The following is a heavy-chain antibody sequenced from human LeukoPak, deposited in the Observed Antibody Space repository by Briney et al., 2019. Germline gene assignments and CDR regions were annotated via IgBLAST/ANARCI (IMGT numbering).Heavy chain of an antibody. CDR3: AKKQARSHYNLPDH. D-gene: IGHD3-10*01. Sequence: GGSLRLSCAASGFAFSSYGRHWVRQAPGLGRMGLAGAAYGGSNKAYAVSVKVRFTISRDNCKNTLDLQMDSLKTEDTAVYYCAKKQARSHYNLPDHWGQGTLVTLSS. CDR1: GFAFSSYG. J-gene: IGHJ5*02. CDR2: AAYGGSNK. V-gene: IGHV3-30*18.